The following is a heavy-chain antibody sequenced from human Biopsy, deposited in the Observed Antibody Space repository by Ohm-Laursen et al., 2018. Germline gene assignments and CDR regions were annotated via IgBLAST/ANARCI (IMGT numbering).Heavy chain of an antibody. CDR3: ARDLTWGSYFDS. Sequence: SLRLSCAASGFTFSDYYMSWVRQAPGQGLEWLSYISRSGSIIDYADSVKGRFTISRDNAQNTLYLQVNSLRAEDTAVYYCARDLTWGSYFDSWGQGSLVTVSS. CDR1: GFTFSDYY. J-gene: IGHJ4*02. V-gene: IGHV3-11*01. CDR2: ISRSGSII. D-gene: IGHD3-16*01.